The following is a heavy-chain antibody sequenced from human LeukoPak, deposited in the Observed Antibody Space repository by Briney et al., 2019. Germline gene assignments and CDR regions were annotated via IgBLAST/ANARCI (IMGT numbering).Heavy chain of an antibody. J-gene: IGHJ4*02. CDR1: GFTFTSSA. CDR2: IVVGSGNT. D-gene: IGHD6-19*01. CDR3: AKDHGTAVAGFYY. Sequence: SVKVSCKASGFTFTSSAVQWVRQARGQRLEWIGWIVVGSGNTNYAQKFQERVTITRDMSTSTAYMELSSLRSEDTAIYYCAKDHGTAVAGFYYWGQGTLVTVSS. V-gene: IGHV1-58*01.